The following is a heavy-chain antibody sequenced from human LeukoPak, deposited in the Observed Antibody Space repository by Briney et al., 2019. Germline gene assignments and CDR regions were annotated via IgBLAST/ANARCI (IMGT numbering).Heavy chain of an antibody. CDR1: GGSISSYY. V-gene: IGHV4-59*08. CDR3: ARTLSAAAFDI. Sequence: PSETLSLTCTVSGGSISSYYWSWIRQPPGKGLEWLGYIYDTGSTTYNPSLKSRVTISVDTSKNQFSLKLTSVTAADTAVYYCARTLSAAAFDIWGQGTMVTVSS. J-gene: IGHJ3*02. CDR2: IYDTGST. D-gene: IGHD6-25*01.